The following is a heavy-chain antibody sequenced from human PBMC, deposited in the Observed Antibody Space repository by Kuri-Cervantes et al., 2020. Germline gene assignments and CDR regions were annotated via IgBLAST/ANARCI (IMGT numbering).Heavy chain of an antibody. CDR1: GFTFSSYG. V-gene: IGHV3-30*03. CDR2: ISYDGGNK. Sequence: GESLKISCAASGFTFSSYGMHWVRQAPGKGLEWVAVISYDGGNKYYADSVKGRFTISRDNAKNSLYLQMNSLRDEDTAVYYCARLPYYYYGMDVWGQGTTVTVSS. CDR3: ARLPYYYYGMDV. J-gene: IGHJ6*02.